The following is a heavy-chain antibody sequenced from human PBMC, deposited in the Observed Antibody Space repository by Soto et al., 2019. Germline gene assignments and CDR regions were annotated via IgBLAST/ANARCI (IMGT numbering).Heavy chain of an antibody. CDR3: ARVPSLEQQLVRNGMDV. V-gene: IGHV4-4*07. CDR2: IYTSGST. D-gene: IGHD6-13*01. CDR1: GGSISSYY. Sequence: ASETLSLTCTVSGGSISSYYWSWIRQPAGKGLEWIGRIYTSGSTNYNPSLKSRVTMSVDTSKNQFSLKLSSVTAADTAVYYCARVPSLEQQLVRNGMDVWGQGTTVTVSS. J-gene: IGHJ6*02.